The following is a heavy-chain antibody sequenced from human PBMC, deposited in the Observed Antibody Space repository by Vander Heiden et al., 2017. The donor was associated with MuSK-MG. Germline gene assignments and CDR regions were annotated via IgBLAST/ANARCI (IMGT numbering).Heavy chain of an antibody. CDR1: GFSFSDYY. J-gene: IGHJ5*02. CDR3: ARLAHDWFDP. CDR2: SSMSGTTI. V-gene: IGHV3-11*01. Sequence: QVQLVESGGGLVQTRGSLRLSCPASGFSFSDYYMSWIGQAPGKGLEWISYSSMSGTTIYYADSVKGRFTISRDNAKNSLYLQMNSLRVEDTAVYYCARLAHDWFDPWGQGTLVTVSS.